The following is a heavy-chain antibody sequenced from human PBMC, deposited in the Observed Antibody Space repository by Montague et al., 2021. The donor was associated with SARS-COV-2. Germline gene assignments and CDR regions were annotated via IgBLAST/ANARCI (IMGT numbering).Heavy chain of an antibody. CDR3: ARVQGITMIVGVIGAFDF. CDR2: IYYSGST. V-gene: IGHV4-31*03. D-gene: IGHD3-22*01. CDR1: GGSISSGGYY. Sequence: TLSLTCTVSGGSISSGGYYWSWIRQHPGKGLEWIGYIYYSGSTYYNPSLKSRVTISVDTSKNQFSLKLSPVTAADTAVYYCARVQGITMIVGVIGAFDFWGQGTMVTVSS. J-gene: IGHJ3*01.